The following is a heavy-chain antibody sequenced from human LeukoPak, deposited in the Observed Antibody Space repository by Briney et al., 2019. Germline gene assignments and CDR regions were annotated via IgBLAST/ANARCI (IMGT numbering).Heavy chain of an antibody. CDR3: AKGRGPAAVDY. CDR2: IWYDGSNK. J-gene: IGHJ4*02. V-gene: IGHV3-33*06. D-gene: IGHD2-2*01. CDR1: GFTFSSYG. Sequence: PGRSLRLSCAASGFTFSSYGMHWVRQAPGKGLEWVAVIWYDGSNKYYADSVKGRFTISRDNSKNTLYLQMNSLRAEDTAVYHCAKGRGPAAVDYWGQGTLVTVSS.